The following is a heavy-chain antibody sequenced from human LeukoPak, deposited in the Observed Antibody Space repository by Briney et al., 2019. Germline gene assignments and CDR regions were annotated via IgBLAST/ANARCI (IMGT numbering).Heavy chain of an antibody. CDR3: ARHLDYNGSGSDDF. D-gene: IGHD3-10*01. J-gene: IGHJ4*02. V-gene: IGHV4-59*08. Sequence: PSETLSLSCAVCGGSISTYYSSWIRQSPGKGLEWIGYISYNGYTNYNPSLNSRVTMSVVTSKSQFSLRLSSVTASDTAVYYCARHLDYNGSGSDDFWGQGTLVTVSS. CDR2: ISYNGYT. CDR1: GGSISTYY.